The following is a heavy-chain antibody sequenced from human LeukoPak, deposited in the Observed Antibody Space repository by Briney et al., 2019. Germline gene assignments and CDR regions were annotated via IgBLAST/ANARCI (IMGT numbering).Heavy chain of an antibody. CDR3: ARMGRYCSSTSCYKSDAFDI. CDR2: ISAYNGNT. J-gene: IGHJ3*02. CDR1: GYSFTSYG. D-gene: IGHD2-2*02. Sequence: GASVNVSCKASGYSFTSYGISWVRQASGQGLERMGWISAYNGNTNYAQKLQGRVTMTTDTSTSTAYMELRSLRSDDTAVYYCARMGRYCSSTSCYKSDAFDIWGQGTMVTVSS. V-gene: IGHV1-18*01.